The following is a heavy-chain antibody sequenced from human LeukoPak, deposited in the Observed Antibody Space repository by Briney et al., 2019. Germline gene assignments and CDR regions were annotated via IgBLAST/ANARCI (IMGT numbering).Heavy chain of an antibody. V-gene: IGHV3-49*03. CDR1: GFAFGDYA. CDR2: IRSKAHGGTT. Sequence: GGSLRLSCTASGFAFGDYAMTWFRQAPGKGLEWLGFIRSKAHGGTTEYAASVIGRFAISRDDSKSIAYLQMNSLKTDDTAVYYCTRAFLDYGSGSWTFDYWGQGTLVTVSS. J-gene: IGHJ4*02. CDR3: TRAFLDYGSGSWTFDY. D-gene: IGHD3-10*01.